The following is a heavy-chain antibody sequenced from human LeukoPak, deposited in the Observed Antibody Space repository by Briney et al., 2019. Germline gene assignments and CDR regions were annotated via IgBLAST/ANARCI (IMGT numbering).Heavy chain of an antibody. J-gene: IGHJ4*02. D-gene: IGHD3-16*02. V-gene: IGHV1-2*02. CDR3: ARVRRPTTFGGLIVTYYFDY. CDR1: GYSFTGYY. Sequence: ASVKVSCKASGYSFTGYYIYWVRQAPGQGLEWLGWINPNSGGTIYAQGFQGRVTMTRDTSISTAYMELSRLRSDDTAVYYCARVRRPTTFGGLIVTYYFDYWGQGTLVTVSS. CDR2: INPNSGGT.